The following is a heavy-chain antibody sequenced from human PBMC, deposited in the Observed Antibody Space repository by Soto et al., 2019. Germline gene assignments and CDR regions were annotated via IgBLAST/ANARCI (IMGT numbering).Heavy chain of an antibody. J-gene: IGHJ4*02. CDR1: GCTFISYA. CDR3: ARENRHCGGDCSLGFDY. D-gene: IGHD2-21*02. V-gene: IGHV1-69*13. CDR2: IIPIFGTA. Sequence: SVKVSCKASGCTFISYAISWVRQAPGQGLEWMGGIIPIFGTANYAQKFQGRVTITADESTSTAYMELSSLRSEDTAVYYCARENRHCGGDCSLGFDYWGQGTLVTVSS.